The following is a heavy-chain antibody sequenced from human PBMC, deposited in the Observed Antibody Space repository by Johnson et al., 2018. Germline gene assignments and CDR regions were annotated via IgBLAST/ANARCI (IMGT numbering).Heavy chain of an antibody. Sequence: QVQLVESGAEVKKPGSSVKVSCKASGGTFSSYAISWVRQAPGQGLEWMGGIIPIFGTANYAPKFQGSVTITADESTSTAYMELSSLRSEDTAVYYCARARGATYDILTGRSPYGMDVWGQGTTVTVSS. CDR1: GGTFSSYA. CDR3: ARARGATYDILTGRSPYGMDV. CDR2: IIPIFGTA. D-gene: IGHD3-9*01. V-gene: IGHV1-69*01. J-gene: IGHJ6*02.